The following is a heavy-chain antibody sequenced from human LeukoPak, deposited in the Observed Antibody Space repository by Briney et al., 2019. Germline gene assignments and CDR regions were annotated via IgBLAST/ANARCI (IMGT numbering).Heavy chain of an antibody. D-gene: IGHD5-12*01. CDR3: ALPRGYSGYDSSY. CDR2: ISWNSGSI. J-gene: IGHJ4*02. CDR1: GFTFDDYA. Sequence: SLRLSCAASGFTFDDYAMPWVRQAPGKGLEWVSGISWNSGSIGYADSVKGRFTISRDNAKNSLYLQMNSLRAEDTALYYCALPRGYSGYDSSYWGQGTLVTVSS. V-gene: IGHV3-9*01.